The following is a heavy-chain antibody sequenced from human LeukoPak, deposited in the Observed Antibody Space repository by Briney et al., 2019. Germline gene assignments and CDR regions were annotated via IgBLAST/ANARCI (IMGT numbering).Heavy chain of an antibody. Sequence: GESLKISCKGSRYTFTTYWIGWVRQMPGKGLGWMGIIYPDDSDIRYSPSFQGQVTISADKSISTAYLQWRSLKASDTAMYFCGRYSYDSSAGPFDYWGQGTLVTVSS. CDR2: IYPDDSDI. CDR3: GRYSYDSSAGPFDY. V-gene: IGHV5-51*01. CDR1: RYTFTTYW. J-gene: IGHJ4*02. D-gene: IGHD3-22*01.